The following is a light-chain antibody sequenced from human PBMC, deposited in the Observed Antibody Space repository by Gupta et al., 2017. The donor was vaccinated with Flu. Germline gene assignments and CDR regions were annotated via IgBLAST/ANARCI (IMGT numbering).Light chain of an antibody. CDR1: NIGSKS. CDR2: DDS. J-gene: IGLJ2*01. CDR3: QVWDSSARV. V-gene: IGLV3-21*02. Sequence: TCGGDNIGSKSVHRYQQNPGQAPVLVVYDDSDRPSGIPERFSGSNSGNTATLTVRRVEAGDEADYYWQVWDSSARVFGGGTKLTVL.